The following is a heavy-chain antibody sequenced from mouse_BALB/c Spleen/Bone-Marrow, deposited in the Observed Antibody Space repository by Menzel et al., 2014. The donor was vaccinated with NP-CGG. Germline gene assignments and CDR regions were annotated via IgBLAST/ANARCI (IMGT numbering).Heavy chain of an antibody. J-gene: IGHJ1*01. Sequence: EVMLVESGGGLVQPGGSLRLSCATSGFTFTDYYMSWVRQPPGKALEWLGFIRNKANGYTSEYSASVKGRFTISRDNSQSIIYLQMNTLRAEDSATYYCARDINYDIYWYFDVWGAGTTVTVSS. V-gene: IGHV7-3*02. CDR3: ARDINYDIYWYFDV. CDR2: IRNKANGYTS. CDR1: GFTFTDYY. D-gene: IGHD2-4*01.